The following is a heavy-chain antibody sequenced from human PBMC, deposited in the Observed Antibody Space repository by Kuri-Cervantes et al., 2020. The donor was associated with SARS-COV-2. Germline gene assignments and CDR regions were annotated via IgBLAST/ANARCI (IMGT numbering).Heavy chain of an antibody. CDR2: ISGRGGSS. CDR3: AKDLGYGGNSAGYGMDV. D-gene: IGHD4-23*01. J-gene: IGHJ6*02. CDR1: GFTFSSYG. Sequence: GESLKISCAATGFTFSSYGMHWVRQAPGKGLEWVSGISGRGGSSYYADPVKGRFTISRDNSKNTLFLQMNSLRVEDTAVYYCAKDLGYGGNSAGYGMDVWGQGTTVTVSS. V-gene: IGHV3-23*01.